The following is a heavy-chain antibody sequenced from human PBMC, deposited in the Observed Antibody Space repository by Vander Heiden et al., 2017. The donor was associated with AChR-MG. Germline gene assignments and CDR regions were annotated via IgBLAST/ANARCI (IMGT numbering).Heavy chain of an antibody. V-gene: IGHV3-30*02. CDR3: EKATRKYQLVLSRCFDY. CDR2: IRYDGSNK. Sequence: VQLVECAGGVVQPGGSLRLSCAASGFSFSSYGMHWVCQAQGKGLEWVGFIRYDGSNKYYADSVKGRFTISRDNYKNTRYLQMNSLRAEDTAVYYCEKATRKYQLVLSRCFDYWGQGTPVTVSS. D-gene: IGHD2-2*01. J-gene: IGHJ4*02. CDR1: GFSFSSYG.